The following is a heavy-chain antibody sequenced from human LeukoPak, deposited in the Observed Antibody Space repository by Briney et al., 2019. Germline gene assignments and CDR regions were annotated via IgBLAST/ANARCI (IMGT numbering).Heavy chain of an antibody. D-gene: IGHD5-12*01. CDR2: ISGSGGST. Sequence: GGSLRLSCAASGFTFSNYAMSWVRQAPGKGLEWVSAISGSGGSTYYADSVKGRFTISRDNSKNTLYLQMNSLRAEDTAVYYCAKDEGYSGYDEGVDYWGQETLVTVSS. CDR3: AKDEGYSGYDEGVDY. V-gene: IGHV3-23*01. CDR1: GFTFSNYA. J-gene: IGHJ4*02.